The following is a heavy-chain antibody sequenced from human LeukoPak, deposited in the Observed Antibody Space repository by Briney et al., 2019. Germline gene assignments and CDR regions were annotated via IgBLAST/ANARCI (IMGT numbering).Heavy chain of an antibody. Sequence: PSETLSLTCTVSGGSFSSYYWTWIRQPPGKGLEWIGYIDHSGTTNYNPSLKSRVSISSDTSKNQFSLKLSSVTAADTAVYYCASLRERSYYARGFDYWGQGTLVTVSS. CDR1: GGSFSSYY. V-gene: IGHV4-59*08. CDR2: IDHSGTT. CDR3: ASLRERSYYARGFDY. D-gene: IGHD1-26*01. J-gene: IGHJ4*02.